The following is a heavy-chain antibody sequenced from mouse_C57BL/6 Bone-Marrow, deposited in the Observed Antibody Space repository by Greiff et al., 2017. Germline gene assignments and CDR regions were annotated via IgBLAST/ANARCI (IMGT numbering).Heavy chain of an antibody. Sequence: VKLVESGAELVRPGASVTLSCKASGYTFTDYEMHWVKQTPVHGLEWIGAIDPETGGTAYNQKFKGKAILTADKSSSTAYMELRSLTSEDSAVYYCTESDYDLYAMDYWGQGTSVTVSS. CDR3: TESDYDLYAMDY. CDR2: IDPETGGT. CDR1: GYTFTDYE. V-gene: IGHV1-15*01. D-gene: IGHD2-4*01. J-gene: IGHJ4*01.